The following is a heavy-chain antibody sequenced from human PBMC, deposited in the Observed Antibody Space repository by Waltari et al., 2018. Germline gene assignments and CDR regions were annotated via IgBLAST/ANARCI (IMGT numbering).Heavy chain of an antibody. D-gene: IGHD3-16*01. V-gene: IGHV3-49*03. CDR3: SRVSASGDGMDV. CDR2: IRRKTYGGTA. CDR1: GFTFGEHA. Sequence: EVQLVESGGGLVPPGRSLRLSCTTSGFTFGEHALSWFRQAPEEGLEWVGFIRRKTYGGTADYAASVRGRFTVSRDDSKSIAYLEMYSLKTEDTAVYYCSRVSASGDGMDVWGQGTTVTVSS. J-gene: IGHJ6*02.